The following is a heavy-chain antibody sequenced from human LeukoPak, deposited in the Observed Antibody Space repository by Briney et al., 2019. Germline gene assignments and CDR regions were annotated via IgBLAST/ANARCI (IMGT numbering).Heavy chain of an antibody. Sequence: SETLSLTCTVSGGSISSYYWSWIRQPPGKGLEWIGYIYYSGSTNYNPSLKSRVTISVDTSKNQFSLKLSSVTAEDTAVYYCARDRNWNDFAFDIWGQGTMVTVSS. D-gene: IGHD1-1*01. CDR2: IYYSGST. V-gene: IGHV4-59*12. CDR1: GGSISSYY. CDR3: ARDRNWNDFAFDI. J-gene: IGHJ3*02.